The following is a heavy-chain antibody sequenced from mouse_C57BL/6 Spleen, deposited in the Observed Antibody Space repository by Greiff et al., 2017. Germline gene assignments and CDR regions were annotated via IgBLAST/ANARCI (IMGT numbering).Heavy chain of an antibody. CDR3: ARHEEYYYGSSPYYAMDY. J-gene: IGHJ4*01. CDR2: FYPGSGSI. D-gene: IGHD1-1*01. CDR1: GYTFTEYT. V-gene: IGHV1-62-2*01. Sequence: VQLQQSGAELVKPGASVKLSCKASGYTFTEYTIHWVKQRSGQGLEWIGWFYPGSGSIKYNEKFKDKATLTADKSSSKVYMELSRLTSEDSAVYFCARHEEYYYGSSPYYAMDYWGQGTSVTVSS.